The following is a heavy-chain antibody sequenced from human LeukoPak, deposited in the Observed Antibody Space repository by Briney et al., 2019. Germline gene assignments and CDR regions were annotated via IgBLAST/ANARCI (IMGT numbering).Heavy chain of an antibody. J-gene: IGHJ4*02. V-gene: IGHV4-59*12. CDR3: AREQVSSWIDY. Sequence: SETLPLTCTVSGGSISSYYWSWIRQPPGKGLEWIGYIYYSGSTNYNPSLKSRVTISVDTSKNQFSLKLSSVTAADTAVYYCAREQVSSWIDYWGQGTLVTVSS. CDR2: IYYSGST. D-gene: IGHD6-13*01. CDR1: GGSISSYY.